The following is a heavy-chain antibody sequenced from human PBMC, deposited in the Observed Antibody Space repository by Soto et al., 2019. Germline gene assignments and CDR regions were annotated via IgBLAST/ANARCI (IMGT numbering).Heavy chain of an antibody. Sequence: QVQLQESGPGLVKPSQTLSLTCTVSGGSVSSGGYYWSWIRQHPGTGLEWIGYIYYSGTTYFNPLLKSRASISLDTSKNEFSLKLTSVTAADTAVYYCARRALPQCINGVCYKDGFWDYWGQGALVTVSS. J-gene: IGHJ4*02. CDR1: GGSVSSGGYY. CDR3: ARRALPQCINGVCYKDGFWDY. V-gene: IGHV4-31*03. D-gene: IGHD2-8*01. CDR2: IYYSGTT.